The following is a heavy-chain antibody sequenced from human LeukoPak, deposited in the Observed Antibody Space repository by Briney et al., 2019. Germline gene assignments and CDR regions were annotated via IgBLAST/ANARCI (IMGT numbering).Heavy chain of an antibody. Sequence: SETLSLTCNVSVGSISSDYWSWIRQPPGKGMEWIGYVYYSGIATYNASLYSRITISIDTSKTQFSLKLKSVTAADTAVYYCARVSFGALKFDRWGQGTLVTVSS. D-gene: IGHD3-10*01. CDR3: ARVSFGALKFDR. V-gene: IGHV4-59*01. CDR1: VGSISSDY. CDR2: VYYSGIA. J-gene: IGHJ5*02.